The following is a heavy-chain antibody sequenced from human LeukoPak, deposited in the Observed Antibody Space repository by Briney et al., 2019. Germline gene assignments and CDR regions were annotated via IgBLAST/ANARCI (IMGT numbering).Heavy chain of an antibody. CDR3: ARSGRNRVMLTIVRGVQVPRHFYY. CDR1: GGSFSGCY. Sequence: SETLSLTCAVYGGSFSGCYWSWISQPPGKGLEWIGEINHSGSTNYNPSLKSRITISVDTSNNQFSLKLSSVTAAATCVYYCARSGRNRVMLTIVRGVQVPRHFYYWGQGILVTVSS. J-gene: IGHJ4*02. D-gene: IGHD3-10*01. V-gene: IGHV4-34*01. CDR2: INHSGST.